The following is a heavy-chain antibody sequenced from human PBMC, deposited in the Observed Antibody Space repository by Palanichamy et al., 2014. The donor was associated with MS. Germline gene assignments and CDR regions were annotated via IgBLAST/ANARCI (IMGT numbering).Heavy chain of an antibody. J-gene: IGHJ3*02. D-gene: IGHD1-26*01. CDR2: IRSKAYGGTT. Sequence: EVQLVESGGGLVQPGRSLRLSCTASGFTFGDYAMSWFRQAPGKGLEWVGFIRSKAYGGTTEYAASVKGRFTISRDDSKSIAYLQMNSLKTEDTAVYYCTRGRSGSYWDAFDIWGQGTMVTVSS. V-gene: IGHV3-49*03. CDR1: GFTFGDYA. CDR3: TRGRSGSYWDAFDI.